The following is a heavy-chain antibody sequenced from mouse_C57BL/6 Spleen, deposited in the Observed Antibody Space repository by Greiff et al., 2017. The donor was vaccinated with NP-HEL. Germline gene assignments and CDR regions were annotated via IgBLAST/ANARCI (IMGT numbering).Heavy chain of an antibody. CDR3: TRRWDGDAMDY. CDR2: IRNKANNHAT. D-gene: IGHD4-1*01. Sequence: EVKLQESGGGLVQPGGSMKLSCAASGFTFSDAWMDWVRQSPGKGLEWVAEIRNKANNHATYYAEAVKGRFTISRDDSKSSVYLQMNSLRAEDTGIYYCTRRWDGDAMDYWGQGTSVTVSS. J-gene: IGHJ4*01. CDR1: GFTFSDAW. V-gene: IGHV6-6*01.